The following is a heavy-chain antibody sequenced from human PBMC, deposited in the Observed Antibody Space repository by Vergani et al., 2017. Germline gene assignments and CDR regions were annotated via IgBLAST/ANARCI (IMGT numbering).Heavy chain of an antibody. Sequence: EVQLVESGGGLVQPGGSLRLSCAASGFTFSSYWMSWVRQAPGKGLEWVANIKQDGSEKYYVDSVKGRFTISRNNAKNSLYLQMNSLRAEDTAVYYCASDTLQLDAVDIWGQGTMVTVSS. CDR2: IKQDGSEK. CDR3: ASDTLQLDAVDI. J-gene: IGHJ3*02. CDR1: GFTFSSYW. V-gene: IGHV3-7*03. D-gene: IGHD1-1*01.